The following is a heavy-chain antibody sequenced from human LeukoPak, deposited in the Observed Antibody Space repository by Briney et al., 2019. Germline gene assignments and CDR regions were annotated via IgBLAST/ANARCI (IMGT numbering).Heavy chain of an antibody. D-gene: IGHD3-22*01. CDR2: IKQDGSEK. V-gene: IGHV3-7*01. J-gene: IGHJ3*02. CDR3: ARDLGGYYVSAFDI. CDR1: GFTFSSYW. Sequence: GGSLRLSRAASGFTFSSYWMSWVRQAPGKGLEWVANIKQDGSEKYYVDSVKGRFTISRDNAKNSLYLQMNSLRAEDTAVYYCARDLGGYYVSAFDIWGQGTMVTVSS.